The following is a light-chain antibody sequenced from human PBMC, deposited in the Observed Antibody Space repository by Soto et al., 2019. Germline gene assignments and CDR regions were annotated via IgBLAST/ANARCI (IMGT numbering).Light chain of an antibody. V-gene: IGKV3-15*01. CDR1: QSIGSN. Sequence: ETVMTQSPGSLSVSPGERATLSCRASQSIGSNLAWYQHKPGQAPRLLISGASTRATGIPGRFSGSGSGTEFTLTISSLQSEDVAVYYCQHYNNWSSCGQGTRVEIK. CDR3: QHYNNWSS. J-gene: IGKJ5*01. CDR2: GAS.